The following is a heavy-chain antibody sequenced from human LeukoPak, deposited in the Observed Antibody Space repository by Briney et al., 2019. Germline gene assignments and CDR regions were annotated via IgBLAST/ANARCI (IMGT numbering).Heavy chain of an antibody. J-gene: IGHJ6*02. V-gene: IGHV4-59*01. CDR1: GGSIRNYY. Sequence: PSETLSLTCTVSGGSIRNYYWSWIRQPPGKGLEWIGYIYYSGSTNYNPSLKSRVTMSVDTSRNQFSLKVTSVSAADTAVYYCARGRGTIFGVAYYYYGMDVWGQGTTVTVSS. CDR3: ARGRGTIFGVAYYYYGMDV. CDR2: IYYSGST. D-gene: IGHD3-3*01.